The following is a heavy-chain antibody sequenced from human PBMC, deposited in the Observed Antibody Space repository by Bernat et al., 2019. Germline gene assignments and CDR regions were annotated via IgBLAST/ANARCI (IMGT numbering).Heavy chain of an antibody. V-gene: IGHV3-7*01. Sequence: EVQLVESGGGLVQPGGSLRLSCAASGFTFSSYWMSWVRQAPGKGLEWVANIKQDGSEKYYADSVKGRFTISRDNSKNTLYLQMNSLRAEDTAVYYCARGVRGDYTYDYWGQGTLVTVSS. CDR2: IKQDGSEK. D-gene: IGHD4-17*01. CDR1: GFTFSSYW. CDR3: ARGVRGDYTYDY. J-gene: IGHJ4*02.